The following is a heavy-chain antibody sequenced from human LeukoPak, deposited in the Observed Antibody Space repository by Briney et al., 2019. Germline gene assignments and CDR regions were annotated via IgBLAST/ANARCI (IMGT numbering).Heavy chain of an antibody. V-gene: IGHV4-39*07. CDR3: ARDPAGNSAITDWFDP. Sequence: SSETLSLTCTVSGGSISTTSYYWGWIRQPPGKGLECIGNIYYSGSTYYNPSLRSRVTMSVDTSKNQFSLKLSSVTAADTAVYYCARDPAGNSAITDWFDPWGQGTLVTVSS. CDR1: GGSISTTSYY. CDR2: IYYSGST. J-gene: IGHJ5*02. D-gene: IGHD4-23*01.